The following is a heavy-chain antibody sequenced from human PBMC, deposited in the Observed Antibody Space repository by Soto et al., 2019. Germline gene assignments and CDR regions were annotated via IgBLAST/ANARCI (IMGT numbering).Heavy chain of an antibody. D-gene: IGHD5-18*01. V-gene: IGHV1-8*01. J-gene: IGHJ6*02. CDR3: ARVDTAMVTLYYYYGMDV. CDR2: MNPNNGNT. Sequence: ASVKVSCKASGYTFTSYDINWVRQATGQGLEWMGWMNPNNGNTDYAQKFQGRVTMTRDTSTSTAYMELSSLRSDDTAVYYCARVDTAMVTLYYYYGMDVWGQGTTVTVSS. CDR1: GYTFTSYD.